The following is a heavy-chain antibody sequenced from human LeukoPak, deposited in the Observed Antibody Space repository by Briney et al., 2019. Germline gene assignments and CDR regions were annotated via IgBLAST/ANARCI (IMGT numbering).Heavy chain of an antibody. CDR3: ARARQNYYDSSGYLNDAFDI. Sequence: SVKVSCKASGGTFSSYAISWVRQAPGQGLEWMGGIIPIFGTANYAQKFQGRVTMTRNTSISTAYMELSSLRSEDTAVYYCARARQNYYDSSGYLNDAFDIWGQGTMVTVSS. CDR1: GGTFSSYA. V-gene: IGHV1-69*05. J-gene: IGHJ3*02. D-gene: IGHD3-22*01. CDR2: IIPIFGTA.